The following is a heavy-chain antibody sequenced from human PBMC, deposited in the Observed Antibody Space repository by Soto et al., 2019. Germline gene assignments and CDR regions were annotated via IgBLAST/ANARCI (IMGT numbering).Heavy chain of an antibody. CDR1: GASIITDNW. V-gene: IGHV4-4*02. J-gene: IGHJ4*02. D-gene: IGHD3-10*01. Sequence: QVQLQESGPGLVKPSGTLSLTCALSGASIITDNWWSWVRQPPGKEMEWIGEIYHSGNTNFNPSGKSRVTISVDTSKNQFSLTVSSVTAADTAIYYCARASASSKLRGVVINWCQGTLVTVAS. CDR2: IYHSGNT. CDR3: ARASASSKLRGVVIN.